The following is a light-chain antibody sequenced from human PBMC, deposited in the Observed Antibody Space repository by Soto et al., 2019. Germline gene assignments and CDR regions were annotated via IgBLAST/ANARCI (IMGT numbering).Light chain of an antibody. J-gene: IGKJ1*01. CDR2: KAS. CDR1: QSISSW. CDR3: QHYSGDSRT. Sequence: DIQMTQSPSTLSASVGDIVTITCRASQSISSWLAWYQQKPGKAPMLLIYKASRLHRGVSSRFSGSESGTEFPLTISSLQPDDFANYDCQHYSGDSRTFGQGTKVEMK. V-gene: IGKV1-5*03.